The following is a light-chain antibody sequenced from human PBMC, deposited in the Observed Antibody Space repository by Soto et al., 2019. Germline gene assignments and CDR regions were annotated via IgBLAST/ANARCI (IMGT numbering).Light chain of an antibody. V-gene: IGKV1-12*01. J-gene: IGKJ4*01. CDR3: QQANTFPHT. CDR1: QNINRW. Sequence: DIPMTQSPSSVSASVGDRVIITCRVSQNINRWLAWYQQKPGKAPQLLIYATSTLHSGVPSRFSGSGSGTDFTLTVSSLQPEDFATYYCQQANTFPHTLGGGTRVEIK. CDR2: ATS.